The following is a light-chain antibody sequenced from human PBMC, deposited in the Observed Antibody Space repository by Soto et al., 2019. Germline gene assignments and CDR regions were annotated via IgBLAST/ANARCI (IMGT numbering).Light chain of an antibody. CDR1: SSNIGAGYD. J-gene: IGLJ3*02. CDR2: GNS. Sequence: QSALTQPPSVSGAPGQRVTISCTGSSSNIGAGYDVHWYQQLPGTAPKLLIYGNSNRPSGVPDRFSGSKSGTSASLAITGLRAEDAADYYCQSYESSLSGWLFGGGTQLTVL. CDR3: QSYESSLSGWL. V-gene: IGLV1-40*01.